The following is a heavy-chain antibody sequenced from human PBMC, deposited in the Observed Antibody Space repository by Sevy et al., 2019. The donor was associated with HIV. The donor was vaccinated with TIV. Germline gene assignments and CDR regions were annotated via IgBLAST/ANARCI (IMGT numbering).Heavy chain of an antibody. J-gene: IGHJ6*02. CDR2: INPSGGST. Sequence: ASVKVSCKASGYTFTSYYMHWVRQAPGQGLEWMGIINPSGGSTSYAQKFQGRVTMTRDTSTSTVYMELSSLGSEDTAVYYCARERYTYYDFWSGYPTYYYYYYGMDVWGQGTTVTVSS. D-gene: IGHD3-3*01. V-gene: IGHV1-46*03. CDR3: ARERYTYYDFWSGYPTYYYYYYGMDV. CDR1: GYTFTSYY.